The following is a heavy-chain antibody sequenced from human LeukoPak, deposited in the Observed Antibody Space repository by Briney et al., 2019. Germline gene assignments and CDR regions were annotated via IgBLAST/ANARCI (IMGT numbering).Heavy chain of an antibody. CDR1: GYTFTGYY. CDR2: INPNSGGT. CDR3: ARGGPGYSYGIDY. V-gene: IGHV1-2*02. D-gene: IGHD5-18*01. Sequence: GASVKVSCKASGYTFTGYYMHWVRQAPGQGLEWMGWINPNSGGTNYAQKFQGRVTITADKSTSTAYMELSSLRSEDTAVYYCARGGPGYSYGIDYWGQGTLVTVSS. J-gene: IGHJ4*02.